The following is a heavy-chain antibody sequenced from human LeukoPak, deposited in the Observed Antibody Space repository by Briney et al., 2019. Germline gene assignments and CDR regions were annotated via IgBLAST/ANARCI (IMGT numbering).Heavy chain of an antibody. V-gene: IGHV1-18*01. D-gene: IGHD1-7*01. CDR2: ISAYNGNT. J-gene: IGHJ4*02. CDR3: ARNANNWNYGYFDY. Sequence: ASVKVSCKASGYTFTSYVISWVRQAPGQGLEWMGWISAYNGNTNYAQKLQGRVTMTTDTSTSTAYMELRSLRSDDTAVYYCARNANNWNYGYFDYWGQGTLVTVSS. CDR1: GYTFTSYV.